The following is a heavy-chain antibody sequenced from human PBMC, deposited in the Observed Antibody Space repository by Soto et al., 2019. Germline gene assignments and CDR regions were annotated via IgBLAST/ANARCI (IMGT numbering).Heavy chain of an antibody. D-gene: IGHD3-22*01. J-gene: IGHJ6*02. Sequence: PGGSLRLSCAASGFTFSSYGMHWVRQAPGKGLEWVAVIWYDGSNKYYADSVKGRFTISRDNSKNTLYLQMNSLRAEDTAVYYCARVLNYYDGSGYPVNIYYYSMDVWGQGTTVTAP. CDR1: GFTFSSYG. CDR3: ARVLNYYDGSGYPVNIYYYSMDV. CDR2: IWYDGSNK. V-gene: IGHV3-33*01.